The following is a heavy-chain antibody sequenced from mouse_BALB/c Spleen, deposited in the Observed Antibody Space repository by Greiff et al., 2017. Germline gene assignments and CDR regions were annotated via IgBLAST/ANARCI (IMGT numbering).Heavy chain of an antibody. J-gene: IGHJ4*01. CDR3: ARWLRFYAMDY. CDR1: GYTFTSYW. V-gene: IGHV1-69*02. Sequence: VQLHQSGAELVKPGASVKLSCKASGYTFTSYWMHWVKQRPGQGLEWIGEIDPSDSYTNYNQKFKGKATLTVDKSSSTAYMQLSSLTSEDSAVYYCARWLRFYAMDYWGQGTSVTVSS. CDR2: IDPSDSYT. D-gene: IGHD2-2*01.